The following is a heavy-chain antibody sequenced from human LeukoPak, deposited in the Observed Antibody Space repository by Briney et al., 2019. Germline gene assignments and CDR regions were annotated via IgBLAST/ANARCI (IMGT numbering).Heavy chain of an antibody. D-gene: IGHD4-17*01. J-gene: IGHJ4*02. CDR3: ARGRYYLDS. CDR1: GFTFSSSA. CDR2: FNSDGSST. Sequence: GGSLRLSCAASGFTFSSSAMSWVRQAPGKGLVWVSRFNSDGSSTYYADSVKGRFTISRDNAKNTLYLQMNSLRAEDTAVYYCARGRYYLDSWGQGTLVTVSS. V-gene: IGHV3-74*01.